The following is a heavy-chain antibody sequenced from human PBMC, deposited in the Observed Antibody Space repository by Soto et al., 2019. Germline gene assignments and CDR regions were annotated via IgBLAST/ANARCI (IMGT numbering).Heavy chain of an antibody. CDR3: VRDGDPAWVSCVDV. J-gene: IGHJ6*02. V-gene: IGHV3-74*01. CDR1: GFTFSSYW. Sequence: EVQLVESGGGLVQPGGSLRLSCAASGFTFSSYWMHWVRQAPGKGLVWVSRMNSDGSTTNYADSVKGRFTISRDNARNTLYVQMNSLRAEDTAVYYCVRDGDPAWVSCVDVWGQGNTVTGSS. D-gene: IGHD7-27*01. CDR2: MNSDGSTT.